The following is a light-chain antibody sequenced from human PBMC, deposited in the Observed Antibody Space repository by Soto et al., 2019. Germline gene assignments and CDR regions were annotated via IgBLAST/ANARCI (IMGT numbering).Light chain of an antibody. CDR3: QQYNHWPPYT. V-gene: IGKV3-15*01. J-gene: IGKJ2*01. Sequence: IVLTQSPGTLSLSPGERATLSCRASQSVGRTLAWYQQKPGQSPRLLVYGASTRANGTPARFSGSGSGTEFTLTISSLQSEDVAVYYCQQYNHWPPYTLGQGTNVDIK. CDR1: QSVGRT. CDR2: GAS.